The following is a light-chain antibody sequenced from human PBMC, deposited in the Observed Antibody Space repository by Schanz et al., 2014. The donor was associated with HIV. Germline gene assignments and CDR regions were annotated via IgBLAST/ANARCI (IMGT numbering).Light chain of an antibody. V-gene: IGKV3D-15*01. CDR2: GAS. J-gene: IGKJ2*01. CDR1: QTVSNGY. Sequence: EIVMTQTPATLSVSPGERATLSCRASQTVSNGYLAWFQQKPGQAPRLLIYGASSRATGIPDRFSGSESGTEFTLTISSLQPEDFATYYCLQHNSYPYTFGQGTKLEIK. CDR3: LQHNSYPYT.